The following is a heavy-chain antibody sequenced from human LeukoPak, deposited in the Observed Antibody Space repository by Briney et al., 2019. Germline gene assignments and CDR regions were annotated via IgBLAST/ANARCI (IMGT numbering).Heavy chain of an antibody. D-gene: IGHD3-10*01. J-gene: IGHJ4*02. CDR1: GGSITSDNYY. CDR3: ATAGRTLFDY. CDR2: IYTSGST. Sequence: SETLSLICTVSGGSITSDNYYWTWIRQPAGKGLEWIGRIYTSGSTNYNPSLKSRVNISVDTSKNQFSLNLSSVTAADTAVYYCATAGRTLFDYWGQGILVTVSS. V-gene: IGHV4-61*02.